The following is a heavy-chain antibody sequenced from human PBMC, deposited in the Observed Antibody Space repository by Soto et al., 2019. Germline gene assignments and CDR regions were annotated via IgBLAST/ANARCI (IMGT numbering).Heavy chain of an antibody. CDR1: GYTFTNYG. V-gene: IGHV1-18*01. CDR3: ARVRQLVGYFYYYMDV. CDR2: ISAYNGNT. Sequence: QVQLLQSGAEVKKPGASVKVSCKASGYTFTNYGITWVRQAPGQGLEWMGWISAYNGNTHYTQRLQGRVTMNTDTSTRTAEKELRGLRSDDSAVYYWARVRQLVGYFYYYMDVWGKGTTVTVSS. J-gene: IGHJ6*03. D-gene: IGHD6-6*01.